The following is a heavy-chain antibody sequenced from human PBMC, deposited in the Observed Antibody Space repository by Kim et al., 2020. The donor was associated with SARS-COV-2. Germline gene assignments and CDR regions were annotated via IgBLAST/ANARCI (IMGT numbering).Heavy chain of an antibody. CDR2: FCSGSDST. Sequence: GGSLRLSCVASGFTFGSYVMTWVRQAPGKGLEWVACFCSGSDSTSYADSVRGRFTISRDDSKNTLYLQMNSLRAEDTAVYYCARVHRCVLGYYF. CDR1: GFTFGSYV. V-gene: IGHV3-21*04. D-gene: IGHD3-16*01. CDR3: ARVHRCVLGYYF. J-gene: IGHJ1*01.